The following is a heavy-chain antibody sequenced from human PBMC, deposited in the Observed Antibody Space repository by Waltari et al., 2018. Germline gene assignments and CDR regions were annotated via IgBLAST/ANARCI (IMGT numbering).Heavy chain of an antibody. J-gene: IGHJ4*02. CDR3: ARLGTPHPSHPDFHD. CDR1: GYSFTNYW. CDR2: FYPGASET. V-gene: IGHV5-51*01. Sequence: EVQLVQSGAEVKKPGESLKISCKASGYSFTNYWIGWVRQVPGRGLEWVGVFYPGASETTYIPSFQGHVTITADRSITTAFLQWNSLRASDTAIYYCARLGTPHPSHPDFHDWGQGTLVTVSS.